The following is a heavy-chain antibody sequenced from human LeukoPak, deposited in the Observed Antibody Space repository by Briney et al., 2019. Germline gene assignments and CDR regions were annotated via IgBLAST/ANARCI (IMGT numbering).Heavy chain of an antibody. CDR3: ARIPTAKYYFDY. D-gene: IGHD5-18*01. CDR2: IYYSGST. J-gene: IGHJ4*02. CDR1: GASISSYY. Sequence: SETLSLTCTVSGASISSYYWSWIRQPPGKGLEWIGYIYYSGSTNYNPSLKSRVTISVDTSKNQFSLKLSSVTAADTAVYYCARIPTAKYYFDYWGQGTLVTVSS. V-gene: IGHV4-59*01.